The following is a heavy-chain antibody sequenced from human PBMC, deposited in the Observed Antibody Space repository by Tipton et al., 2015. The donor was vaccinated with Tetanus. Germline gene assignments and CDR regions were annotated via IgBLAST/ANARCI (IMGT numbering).Heavy chain of an antibody. D-gene: IGHD3-10*01. V-gene: IGHV3-33*01. Sequence: SLRLSCAASGFTFSNYGMHWVRQAPGKGLEWVAVIYYDGSNKYYADSVKGRFTISRDNSKTTLYLQMNSLRAEDTAVYYCAREQETSGDAFDIWGQGTMVTVSS. CDR3: AREQETSGDAFDI. CDR2: IYYDGSNK. CDR1: GFTFSNYG. J-gene: IGHJ3*02.